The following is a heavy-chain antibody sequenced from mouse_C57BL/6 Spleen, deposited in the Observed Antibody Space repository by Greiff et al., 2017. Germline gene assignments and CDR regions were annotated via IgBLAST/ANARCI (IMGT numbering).Heavy chain of an antibody. V-gene: IGHV1-9*01. Sequence: VQLQQSGAELMKPGASVKLSCKATGYKFTGYGIEWVKQRPGHGLEWIGGILPGSGSTNYNEKCKGKATFTEDTSSTTAYMQLSSLTSDDASIFYCARPNGSYAMDYWGQGTSLTVSS. CDR2: ILPGSGST. J-gene: IGHJ4*01. CDR3: ARPNGSYAMDY. CDR1: GYKFTGYG.